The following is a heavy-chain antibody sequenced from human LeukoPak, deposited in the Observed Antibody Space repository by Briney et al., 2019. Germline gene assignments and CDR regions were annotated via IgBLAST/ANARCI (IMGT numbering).Heavy chain of an antibody. CDR3: ARDFWSGYYYFDY. CDR2: IYYSGST. D-gene: IGHD3-3*01. CDR1: GGSISSSSYY. J-gene: IGHJ4*02. Sequence: PSETLSLTCTVSGGSISSSSYYWGWIRQPPGKGLEWIGSIYYSGSTYYNPSLKCRVTISVDTSKNQFSLKLSSVTAADTAVYYCARDFWSGYYYFDYWGQGTLVTVSS. V-gene: IGHV4-39*02.